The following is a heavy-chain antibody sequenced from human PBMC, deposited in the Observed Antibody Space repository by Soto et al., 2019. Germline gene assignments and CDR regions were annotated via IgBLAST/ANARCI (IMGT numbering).Heavy chain of an antibody. CDR1: GGSLSNYG. D-gene: IGHD4-17*01. J-gene: IGHJ6*02. V-gene: IGHV1-69*13. CDR2: IIPVFGTA. CDR3: ARGDATKIVVTTYYAMDV. Sequence: SVKVSCKASGGSLSNYGVSWVRQAPGQGLEWMGGIIPVFGTANYAQKFQGRVTITADESTNIVYMDVTSLRSEDTAVYYCARGDATKIVVTTYYAMDVWGQGATVTVSS.